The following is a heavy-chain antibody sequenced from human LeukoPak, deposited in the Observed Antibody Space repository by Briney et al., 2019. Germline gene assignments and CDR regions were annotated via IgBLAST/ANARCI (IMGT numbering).Heavy chain of an antibody. CDR1: GFTFSDCY. Sequence: GGSLRLSCAASGFTFSDCYMTWIRQAPGKGLEWVSYISSSGSTIYYADSVKGRFTISRDNAKNSLYLQMNSLRAEDTAVYYCARGGLTTMTTLAEYFQHWGQGTLVTVSS. V-gene: IGHV3-11*01. CDR3: ARGGLTTMTTLAEYFQH. J-gene: IGHJ1*01. CDR2: ISSSGSTI. D-gene: IGHD4-17*01.